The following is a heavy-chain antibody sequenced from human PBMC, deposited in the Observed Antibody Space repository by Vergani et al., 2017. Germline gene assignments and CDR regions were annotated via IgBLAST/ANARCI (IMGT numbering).Heavy chain of an antibody. J-gene: IGHJ6*03. CDR1: GFTFSSYA. D-gene: IGHD6-6*01. CDR2: ISGSGGIT. V-gene: IGHV3-23*04. Sequence: EVQLVESGGGLVQPGGSLRLSCAASGFTFSSYAMSWVRQAPGKGLEWVSAISGSGGITYYADSVKGRFTISRDNSKNTLYLQMNSLRAEATAVYYCAKRGIEARGDYYYYMDVWGKGTTVTVSS. CDR3: AKRGIEARGDYYYYMDV.